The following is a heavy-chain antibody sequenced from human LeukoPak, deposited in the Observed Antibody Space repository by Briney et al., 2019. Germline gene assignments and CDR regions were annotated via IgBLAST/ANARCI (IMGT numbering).Heavy chain of an antibody. CDR2: ISTSGST. V-gene: IGHV4-61*02. D-gene: IGHD3-22*01. CDR1: GGSITSGSYF. Sequence: PSETLSLTCTVSGGSITSGSYFWSWIRQPAGKGLEWIGRISTSGSTNYNPSLKSRVTISVDTSKNQFSLKLSSVTAADTAVYYCARRPGPRLVITPRLGMDVWGKGTTVTISS. J-gene: IGHJ6*03. CDR3: ARRPGPRLVITPRLGMDV.